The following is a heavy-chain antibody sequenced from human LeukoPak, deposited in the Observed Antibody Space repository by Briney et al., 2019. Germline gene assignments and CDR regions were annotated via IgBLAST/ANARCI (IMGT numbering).Heavy chain of an antibody. CDR3: AREYCSGSLCHQGFDF. CDR1: GYTFTGYY. CDR2: IDPSTGGT. Sequence: EASVKVSCKASGYTFTGYYLHCVRQAPRQGLERMARIDPSTGGTSYTQKFQGRVTMTRDTSISTAHMELSGLGSDDTAVYYCAREYCSGSLCHQGFDFWGQGTLVTVSS. V-gene: IGHV1-2*06. D-gene: IGHD2-15*01. J-gene: IGHJ4*02.